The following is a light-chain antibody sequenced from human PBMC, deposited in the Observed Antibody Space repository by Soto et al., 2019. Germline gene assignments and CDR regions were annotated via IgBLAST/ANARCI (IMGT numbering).Light chain of an antibody. CDR2: GSS. CDR3: QQCDSSPYT. V-gene: IGKV3-20*01. Sequence: EIVLTQSPGTLSLSPGERATLSCRASQSVASSFFVWYQQQLGQAPRLLIYGSSSRATGIPGRFTGSGSGTYFPLTSSLLEPEDVAVYYCQQCDSSPYTFGQGTKVEIK. J-gene: IGKJ2*01. CDR1: QSVASSF.